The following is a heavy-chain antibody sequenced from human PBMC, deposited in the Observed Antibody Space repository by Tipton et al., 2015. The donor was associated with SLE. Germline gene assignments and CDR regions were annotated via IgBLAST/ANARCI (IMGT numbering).Heavy chain of an antibody. CDR2: TNPSGKT. J-gene: IGHJ4*02. Sequence: TLSLTCAVYGGSFTGSYWNWIRQSPGKGLEWIGETNPSGKTKYNPSLESRVTITVDTSKNQFSLKLSSVTAADTAVYYCARRVFRRIGMVQGVPRYYFDYWGQGTLVTVSS. CDR3: ARRVFRRIGMVQGVPRYYFDY. CDR1: GGSFTGSY. D-gene: IGHD3-10*01. V-gene: IGHV4-34*01.